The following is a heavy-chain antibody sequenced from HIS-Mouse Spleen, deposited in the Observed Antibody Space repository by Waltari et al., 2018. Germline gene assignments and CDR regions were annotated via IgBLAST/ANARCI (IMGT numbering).Heavy chain of an antibody. Sequence: EVQLLESGGGLVQPGGSLRLSCAASGFTFSSYAMSWVRQASGQGLEWVSAISGSGGSTYYADSVKGRFTISRDNSKNTLYLQMNSLRAEDTAVYYCAKDRDWDANRTPYYFDYWGQGTLVTVSS. CDR2: ISGSGGST. CDR1: GFTFSSYA. J-gene: IGHJ4*02. V-gene: IGHV3-23*01. CDR3: AKDRDWDANRTPYYFDY. D-gene: IGHD3-9*01.